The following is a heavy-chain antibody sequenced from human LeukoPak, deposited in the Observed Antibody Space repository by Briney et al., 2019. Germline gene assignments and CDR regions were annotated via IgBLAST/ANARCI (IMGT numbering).Heavy chain of an antibody. CDR3: ATGSYNSSDFDH. D-gene: IGHD1-1*01. Sequence: ASVKVSCKASGYTFINHDINWVRQATGQGLEWMGWMNPNSGKAGSALKFQGRVTFSRDTSKNTAYMELSSLRSDDTAVYYCATGSYNSSDFDHWGQGTLVTVSS. CDR2: MNPNSGKA. V-gene: IGHV1-8*03. CDR1: GYTFINHD. J-gene: IGHJ5*02.